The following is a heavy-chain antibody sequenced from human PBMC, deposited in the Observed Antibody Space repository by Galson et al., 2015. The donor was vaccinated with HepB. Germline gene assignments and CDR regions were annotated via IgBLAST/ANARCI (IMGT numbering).Heavy chain of an antibody. D-gene: IGHD3-10*01. Sequence: SLRLSCAASGFTVSSNYMSWVRQAPGKGLEWVSVIYSGGSTYYADSVKGRFTISRDNSKNTLYLQMNSLRAEDTAVYYCARDGYYYGSGSYFGAFDIWGQGTMVTVSS. CDR1: GFTVSSNY. V-gene: IGHV3-66*01. CDR3: ARDGYYYGSGSYFGAFDI. J-gene: IGHJ3*02. CDR2: IYSGGST.